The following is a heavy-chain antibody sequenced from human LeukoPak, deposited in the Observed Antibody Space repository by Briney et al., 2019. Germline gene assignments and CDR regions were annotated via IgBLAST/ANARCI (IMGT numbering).Heavy chain of an antibody. J-gene: IGHJ3*02. CDR3: ARDRGYCSSTSCYVRRNDAFDI. CDR2: IYYSGST. V-gene: IGHV4-59*01. CDR1: GGSISSYY. D-gene: IGHD2-2*01. Sequence: SETLSLTCTVSGGSISSYYWSWIRQPPGKGLEWIGYIYYSGSTNYNPSLKSRVTISVDTSKNQFSLKLSSVTAADTAVYYCARDRGYCSSTSCYVRRNDAFDIWGRGTMVTVSS.